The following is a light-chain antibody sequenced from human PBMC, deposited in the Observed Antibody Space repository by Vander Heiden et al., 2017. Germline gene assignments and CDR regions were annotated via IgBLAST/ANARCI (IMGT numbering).Light chain of an antibody. CDR1: QSVLYSSNNKNY. Sequence: DIDMTQSPDSLAVSLGERATINCKSSQSVLYSSNNKNYLTWYQQKPGQPPKLLIYWASTRGSGVPDRFSGSVSGTDFTLTISSLQAEDVAVYYCQQCYSIPYTFGQGTKVEIK. CDR2: WAS. J-gene: IGKJ2*01. CDR3: QQCYSIPYT. V-gene: IGKV4-1*01.